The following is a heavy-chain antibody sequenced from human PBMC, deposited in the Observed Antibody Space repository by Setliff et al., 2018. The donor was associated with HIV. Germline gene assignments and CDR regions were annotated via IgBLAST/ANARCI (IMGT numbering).Heavy chain of an antibody. V-gene: IGHV4-39*01. CDR2: IYSIGNT. D-gene: IGHD3-10*01. CDR3: ARGLESGFNSGTDGFDI. J-gene: IGHJ3*02. CDR1: NASINNSDHY. Sequence: PSETLSLTCTVSNASINNSDHYWGWVRQPPGKGLEWIGYIYSIGNTYYNTSLKSRASISVDSSKNQFSLRLHSVTAADTALYYCARGLESGFNSGTDGFDIWGRGTLVTVSS.